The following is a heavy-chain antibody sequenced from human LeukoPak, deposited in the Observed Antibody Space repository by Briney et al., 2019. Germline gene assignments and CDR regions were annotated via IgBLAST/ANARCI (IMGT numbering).Heavy chain of an antibody. Sequence: SQTLSLTCNVSGGSISSGRYYWSWIRQPAGKGLEWIGRIYTRGSTNYNPSLKSRVTMSVDTSKNQFSLKLSSVTAADTAVYYCATDGMVRGPDAWFDSWGQGTLVTVSS. D-gene: IGHD3-10*01. CDR2: IYTRGST. J-gene: IGHJ5*01. CDR1: GGSISSGRYY. V-gene: IGHV4-61*02. CDR3: ATDGMVRGPDAWFDS.